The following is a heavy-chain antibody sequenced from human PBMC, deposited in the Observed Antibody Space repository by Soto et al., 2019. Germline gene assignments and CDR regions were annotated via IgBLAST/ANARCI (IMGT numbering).Heavy chain of an antibody. CDR1: GYSFTSYW. V-gene: IGHV5-51*01. Sequence: GESLKISCKGSGYSFTSYWIGWVRQMPGKGLEWMGIIYPGDSDTRYSPSFQGQVTISADKSISTAYLQWSSLKASDTAMYYCARGRITMFRGVITDYYYGMDVWGQGTTDTGSS. CDR3: ARGRITMFRGVITDYYYGMDV. CDR2: IYPGDSDT. J-gene: IGHJ6*02. D-gene: IGHD3-10*01.